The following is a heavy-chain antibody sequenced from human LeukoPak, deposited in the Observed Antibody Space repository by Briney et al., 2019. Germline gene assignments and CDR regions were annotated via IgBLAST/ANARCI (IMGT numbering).Heavy chain of an antibody. D-gene: IGHD4-17*01. CDR3: ARDYADYVGYFFFDY. V-gene: IGHV3-23*01. J-gene: IGHJ4*02. CDR2: ISGGGETT. CDR1: GFTFNNYA. Sequence: GGSLRLSCAASGFTFNNYAMNWVRQAPGKGLEWVSSISGGGETTYYADSAKGRFTISRDNSQNTLYLQLNSLRAEDTAVYYCARDYADYVGYFFFDYWGQGTLVTVSS.